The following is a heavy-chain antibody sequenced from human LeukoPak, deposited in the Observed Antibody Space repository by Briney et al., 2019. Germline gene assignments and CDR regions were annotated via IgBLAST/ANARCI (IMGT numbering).Heavy chain of an antibody. CDR3: ARYAGIHCTNGVCYTYDAFDI. CDR2: VYYGRSP. Sequence: PSETLSLTCTVSGDSISRSTYYWAWIRQPPGKGLEWIGSVYYGRSPYFNPSLKSRVTISVDTSKNQFSLKLSSVTAADTAVYYCARYAGIHCTNGVCYTYDAFDIWGQGTMVTVSS. J-gene: IGHJ3*02. D-gene: IGHD2-8*01. CDR1: GDSISRSTYY. V-gene: IGHV4-39*07.